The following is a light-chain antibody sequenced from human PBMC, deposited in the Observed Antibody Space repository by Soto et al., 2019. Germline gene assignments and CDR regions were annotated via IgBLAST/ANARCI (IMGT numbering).Light chain of an antibody. CDR3: QQYGSSWT. CDR1: QTISSW. CDR2: AAS. J-gene: IGKJ1*01. Sequence: DIQMTQYPSTLSGSVGDRVTITCRASQTISSWLAWYQQKPGKAPKLLIYAASSLQSGVPSRFSGSGSGTDFTLTISRLEPEDFAVYYCQQYGSSWTFGQGTKVDIK. V-gene: IGKV1-5*01.